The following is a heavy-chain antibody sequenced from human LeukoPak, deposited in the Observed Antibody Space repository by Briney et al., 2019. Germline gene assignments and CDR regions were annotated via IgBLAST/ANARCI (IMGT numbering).Heavy chain of an antibody. CDR3: AKDPGGSYFQYFQH. Sequence: PGGSPRLSCAASGFTFDDYAMHWVRQAPGKGLEWVSGISRNSGSIGYADSVKGRFTISRDNAKNSLYLQMNSLRAEDTALYYCAKDPGGSYFQYFQHWGQGTLVTVSS. V-gene: IGHV3-9*01. D-gene: IGHD1-26*01. CDR2: ISRNSGSI. CDR1: GFTFDDYA. J-gene: IGHJ1*01.